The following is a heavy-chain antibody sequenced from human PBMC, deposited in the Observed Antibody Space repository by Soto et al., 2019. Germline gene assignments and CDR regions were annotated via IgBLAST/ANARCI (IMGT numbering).Heavy chain of an antibody. V-gene: IGHV3-23*01. J-gene: IGHJ4*02. CDR2: ISGSGGST. D-gene: IGHD3-9*01. Sequence: TGGSLRLSCAASGFTFSSYAMSWVRQAPGKGLEWVSAISGSGGSTYYADSVKGRFTISRDNSKNTLYLQMNSLRAEDTAVYYCAKGPLRYFDWLDSDYWGQGTLVTVSS. CDR1: GFTFSSYA. CDR3: AKGPLRYFDWLDSDY.